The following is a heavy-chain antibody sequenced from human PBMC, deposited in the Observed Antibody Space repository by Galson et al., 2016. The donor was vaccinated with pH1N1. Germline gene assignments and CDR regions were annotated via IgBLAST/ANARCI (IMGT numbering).Heavy chain of an antibody. CDR3: ARGLWDCTSINCYARTNSYFDP. J-gene: IGHJ5*02. CDR2: VYDGVAT. Sequence: SETLSLTCTLSGGSISGYFWSWIRQPPGKGLEWIGHVYDGVATDYNTSLKSRVTISIGTSKRQFFLNLTSVTAADTAVYYCARGLWDCTSINCYARTNSYFDPWGQGTRVTVSS. D-gene: IGHD2-2*01. V-gene: IGHV4-59*01. CDR1: GGSISGYF.